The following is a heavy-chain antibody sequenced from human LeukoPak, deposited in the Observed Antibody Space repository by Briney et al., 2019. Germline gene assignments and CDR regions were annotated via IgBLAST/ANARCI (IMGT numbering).Heavy chain of an antibody. CDR2: INRDGSEK. CDR3: AREGKYYFDY. D-gene: IGHD3-10*01. CDR1: GFTFNKYW. V-gene: IGHV3-7*01. J-gene: IGHJ4*02. Sequence: GGSLRLSCAASGFTFNKYWMSWVRQAPGKGLEWVANINRDGSEKYYLDSVRGRFTISRDNAKNSLFLQMNSLRAEDTAVYYCAREGKYYFDYWGQGTLVTVSS.